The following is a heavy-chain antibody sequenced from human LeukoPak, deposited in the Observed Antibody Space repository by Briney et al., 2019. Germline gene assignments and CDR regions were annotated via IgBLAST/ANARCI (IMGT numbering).Heavy chain of an antibody. Sequence: GGSLRLSCAASGFTIADYTINWVRQAPGKGLEWVSYISSSTSDIYYADSVKGRFTIFRDNAKNSLFLEMNGLRAEDTAVCYCARITSTSYYFHFMDVWGKGTTVIVSS. CDR2: ISSSTSDI. J-gene: IGHJ6*03. V-gene: IGHV3-21*06. D-gene: IGHD2/OR15-2a*01. CDR3: ARITSTSYYFHFMDV. CDR1: GFTIADYT.